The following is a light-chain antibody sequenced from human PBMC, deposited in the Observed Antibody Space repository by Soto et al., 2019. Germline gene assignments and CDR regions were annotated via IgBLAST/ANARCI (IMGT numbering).Light chain of an antibody. J-gene: IGKJ1*01. Sequence: EIVLTQSPGTLSLSAGERATLSCRASQRVSSSYLAWYQQTPGQAPRLLIYGASTRATGIPARISGSWSGTEFTLTISSLQSEDFAVYYCQQYNNWPRTFGQGTKVDI. V-gene: IGKV3-15*01. CDR3: QQYNNWPRT. CDR2: GAS. CDR1: QRVSSSY.